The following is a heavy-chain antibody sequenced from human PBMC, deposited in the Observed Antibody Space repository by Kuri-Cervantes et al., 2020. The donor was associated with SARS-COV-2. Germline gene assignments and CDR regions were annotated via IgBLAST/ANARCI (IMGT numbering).Heavy chain of an antibody. CDR1: GFTFSSYG. CDR2: ISYDGTNK. D-gene: IGHD3-3*01. CDR3: AKEEGYGFWSGYYNSGEFDY. V-gene: IGHV3-30*18. J-gene: IGHJ4*02. Sequence: GESLKISCVASGFTFSSYGMHWVRQAPGKGLEWVAVISYDGTNKYFADSVKGRFTISRDNSKSTLYLQMDSLRAEDTAVYYCAKEEGYGFWSGYYNSGEFDYWGQGNLV.